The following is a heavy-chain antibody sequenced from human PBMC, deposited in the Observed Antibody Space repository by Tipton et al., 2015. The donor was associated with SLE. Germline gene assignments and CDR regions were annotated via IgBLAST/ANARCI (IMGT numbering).Heavy chain of an antibody. V-gene: IGHV4-59*01. CDR1: GGSISSYY. CDR3: ARGSGYSTSWYAYYFDY. Sequence: TLSLTCTVSGGSISSYYWSWIRQPPGKGLEWIGYIYYSGSTNYNPSLKSRVTISVDTSKNQFSLKLSSVTAADTAVYYCARGSGYSTSWYAYYFDYWGQGTLVTVSS. CDR2: IYYSGST. D-gene: IGHD6-13*01. J-gene: IGHJ4*02.